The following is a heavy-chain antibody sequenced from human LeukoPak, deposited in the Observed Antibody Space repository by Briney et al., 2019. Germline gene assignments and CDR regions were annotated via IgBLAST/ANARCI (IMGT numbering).Heavy chain of an antibody. V-gene: IGHV3-30*02. CDR2: IRYDGSNK. J-gene: IGHJ5*02. D-gene: IGHD3-3*01. CDR1: GFTFSSYG. Sequence: PGGSLRLSCAASGFTFSSYGMHWVRQAPGKGLEWVAFIRYDGSNKYYADSVKGRFTISRDNAKNSLYLQMNSLRAEDTAVYYCARGPRRITIFPGWFDPWGQGTLVTVSS. CDR3: ARGPRRITIFPGWFDP.